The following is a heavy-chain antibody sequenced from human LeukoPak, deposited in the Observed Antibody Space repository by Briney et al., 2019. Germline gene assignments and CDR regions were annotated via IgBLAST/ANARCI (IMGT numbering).Heavy chain of an antibody. CDR3: GKNRYSGSLSPFDI. CDR1: KFAFSSYA. V-gene: IGHV3-23*01. Sequence: GGSLRLSCAASKFAFSSYAMSWVRQAPGKGLEWVSAISGGGGNTYYADSVKARFTISRDNSKNTLYLQMNSLRAEDTAVYYCGKNRYSGSLSPFDIWGQGTMVTVSS. D-gene: IGHD1-26*01. CDR2: ISGGGGNT. J-gene: IGHJ3*02.